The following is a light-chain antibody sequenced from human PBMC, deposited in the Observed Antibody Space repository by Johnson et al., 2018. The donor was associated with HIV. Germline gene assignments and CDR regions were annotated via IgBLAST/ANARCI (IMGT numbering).Light chain of an antibody. V-gene: IGLV1-51*02. CDR3: GTWDSSLSAGV. J-gene: IGLJ1*01. Sequence: QSVLSQPPSVSAAPGQKVTISCSGSSSNIGNNYVSWYQQLPGTAPKLLIYENNKRPSGIPDRFSGSKSGTSAILDITGLQTGDEADYYCGTWDSSLSAGVCGTGTKVTVL. CDR2: ENN. CDR1: SSNIGNNY.